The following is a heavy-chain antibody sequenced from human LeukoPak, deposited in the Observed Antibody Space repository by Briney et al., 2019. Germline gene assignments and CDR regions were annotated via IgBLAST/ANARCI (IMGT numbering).Heavy chain of an antibody. CDR2: IYYSGST. CDR3: ARAVSRRFDY. D-gene: IGHD5/OR15-5a*01. CDR1: GGSMSPYH. Sequence: PSETLSLTCTVSGGSMSPYHWGWIRQPPVKGLEWTGYIYYSGSTNYNPSLKSRVTISVDTSKNQFSLKLSSVTAADTAIYYCARAVSRRFDYWGQGTLVTVSS. V-gene: IGHV4-59*08. J-gene: IGHJ4*02.